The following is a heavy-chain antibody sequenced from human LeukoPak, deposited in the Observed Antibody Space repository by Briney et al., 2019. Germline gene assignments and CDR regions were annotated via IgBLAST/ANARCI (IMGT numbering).Heavy chain of an antibody. Sequence: PSETLSLTCTVSGGSISSGSYYWSWIRQPAGKGLEWIGRIYTSGSTNYNPSLKSRVTISVDTSKNQFSLKLSSVTAADTAVYYCARLDWYYYYYMDVWGKGTTVTVSS. D-gene: IGHD3-9*01. CDR2: IYTSGST. CDR1: GGSISSGSYY. J-gene: IGHJ6*03. V-gene: IGHV4-61*02. CDR3: ARLDWYYYYYMDV.